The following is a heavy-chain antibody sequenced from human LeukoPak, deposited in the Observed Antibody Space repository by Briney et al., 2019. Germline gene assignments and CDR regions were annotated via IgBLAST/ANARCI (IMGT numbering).Heavy chain of an antibody. V-gene: IGHV4-4*09. CDR2: ISTSGST. Sequence: KPSETLSLTCAVSVASISNYYWSWIRQAPGKGLGWIGYISTSGSTNYNPSLKSRVSISLDTSNNRFSLNLNFVTAADTAVYFCASPRTSYRYTFDYWGPGALVTVSS. D-gene: IGHD5-18*01. J-gene: IGHJ4*02. CDR3: ASPRTSYRYTFDY. CDR1: VASISNYY.